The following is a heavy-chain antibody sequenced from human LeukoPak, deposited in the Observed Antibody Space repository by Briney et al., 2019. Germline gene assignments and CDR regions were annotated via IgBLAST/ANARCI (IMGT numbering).Heavy chain of an antibody. CDR3: ARDDFGTLDY. D-gene: IGHD4-17*01. CDR1: GFTVSTYT. CDR2: LSHDGSVR. V-gene: IGHV3-30*04. J-gene: IGHJ4*02. Sequence: GGSLRLSCTVSGFTVSTYTIHWVRQAPGEGLQWVSVLSHDGSVRYGDSVKGRFTISRDNSKNTLYLQMNSLRAEDTAVYYCARDDFGTLDYWGQGTLVTVSS.